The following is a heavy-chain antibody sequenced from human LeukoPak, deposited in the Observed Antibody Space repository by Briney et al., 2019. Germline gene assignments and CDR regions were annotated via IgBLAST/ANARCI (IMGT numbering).Heavy chain of an antibody. Sequence: GSLRLSCAASGFTLSSYAMSWVRQAPGKGLEWVSAISGSGGSTYYADSVKGRFTISRDNSKNTLYLQMNSLRAEDTAVYYCAKGRYGVTMVIGDYWGQGTLVTVSS. CDR3: AKGRYGVTMVIGDY. CDR1: GFTLSSYA. D-gene: IGHD4/OR15-4a*01. J-gene: IGHJ4*02. V-gene: IGHV3-23*01. CDR2: ISGSGGST.